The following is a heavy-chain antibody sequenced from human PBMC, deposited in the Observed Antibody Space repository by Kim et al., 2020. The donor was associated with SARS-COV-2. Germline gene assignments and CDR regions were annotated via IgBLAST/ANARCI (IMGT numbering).Heavy chain of an antibody. CDR3: ARLYDYTSSWAGDY. D-gene: IGHD6-13*01. V-gene: IGHV4-39*01. CDR2: IYYSGIT. Sequence: SETLSLTCTVSGGSISSSSYYWGWIRQPPGKGLEWIGSIYYSGITYYNPSLKSRVTISVDTSKNQFSLKLSSVTAADTAVYYCARLYDYTSSWAGDYWGQGTLVTVSS. CDR1: GGSISSSSYY. J-gene: IGHJ4*02.